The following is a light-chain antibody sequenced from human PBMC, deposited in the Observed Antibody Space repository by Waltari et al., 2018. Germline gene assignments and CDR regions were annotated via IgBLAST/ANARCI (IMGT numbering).Light chain of an antibody. V-gene: IGKV3-20*01. CDR1: QSVSSSY. J-gene: IGKJ1*01. CDR2: GAS. CDR3: QQYGSSPQT. Sequence: EIVLTQSPGTLSLSPGERATLSCRASQSVSSSYLAWYQQKPGKAPRLLIYGASSRATGIPDRFSGSGSGTDFTLTISRREPEDLAVYYCQQYGSSPQTCGQGPKVEIK.